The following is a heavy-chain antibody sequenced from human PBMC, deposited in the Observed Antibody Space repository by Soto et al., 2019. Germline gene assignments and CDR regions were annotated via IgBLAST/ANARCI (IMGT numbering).Heavy chain of an antibody. CDR2: IVVGSGNT. V-gene: IGHV1-58*01. D-gene: IGHD3-16*01. CDR1: GFTFTSSA. Sequence: QMQLVQSGPEVKKPGTSVKVSCKASGFTFTSSAVQWVRQARGQRLEWIGWIVVGSGNTNYAQKFQERVTITRDMSTSTAYMELSSLRAEDTAVYYGAATKAGGDGVAFDIWGQGTMVTVSS. J-gene: IGHJ3*02. CDR3: AATKAGGDGVAFDI.